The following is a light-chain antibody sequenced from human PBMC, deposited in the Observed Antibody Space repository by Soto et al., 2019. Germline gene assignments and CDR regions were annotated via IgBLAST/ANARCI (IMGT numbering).Light chain of an antibody. CDR3: QSYDSSLSTAAV. CDR2: GNS. CDR1: TSNIGARYD. V-gene: IGLV1-40*01. Sequence: QSVLTQPPSVSGAPGQRVTISCTGSTSNIGARYDVHWYHQVPGTAPKLLIYGNSNRPSGVPDRFFGSKSGVSASLTITGLQAEDEGDYYCQSYDSSLSTAAVFGGGTKLTVL. J-gene: IGLJ3*02.